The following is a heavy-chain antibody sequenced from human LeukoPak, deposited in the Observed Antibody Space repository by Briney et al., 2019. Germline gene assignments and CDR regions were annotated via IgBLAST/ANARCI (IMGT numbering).Heavy chain of an antibody. CDR3: AKDGPTPLDSSGYYSYWYFDL. V-gene: IGHV3-23*01. Sequence: GGSLRLSCAASGFTFSSYAMSWVRQAPGKGLESVSAISGSGGSTYYADSVKGRFTISRDNSKNTLYLQMNSLRAEGTAVYYCAKDGPTPLDSSGYYSYWYFDLWGRGTLVTVSS. CDR1: GFTFSSYA. J-gene: IGHJ2*01. CDR2: ISGSGGST. D-gene: IGHD3-22*01.